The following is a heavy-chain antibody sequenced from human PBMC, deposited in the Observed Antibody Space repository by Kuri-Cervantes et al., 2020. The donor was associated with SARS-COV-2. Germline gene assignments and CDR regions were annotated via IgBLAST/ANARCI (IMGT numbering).Heavy chain of an antibody. V-gene: IGHV4-39*07. D-gene: IGHD6-19*01. J-gene: IGHJ4*02. CDR3: ATISASYSSGWYALY. CDR1: GGSISSSSYY. CDR2: IYHSGST. Sequence: GSLRLSCTVSGGSISSSSYYWGWIRQPPGKGLEWIGSIYHSGSTYYNPSLKSRVTISVDTSKNQFSLKLSSVTAADTAVYYCATISASYSSGWYALYWGQGTLVTVSS.